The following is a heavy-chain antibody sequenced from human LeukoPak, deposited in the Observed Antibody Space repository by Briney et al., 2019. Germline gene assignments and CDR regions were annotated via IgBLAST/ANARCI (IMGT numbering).Heavy chain of an antibody. D-gene: IGHD2-21*02. J-gene: IGHJ4*02. CDR3: ARRTVTAPEY. Sequence: QPGGSLRLSFAASGFSVSNAYMSWVRQAPGKGLEWVSIIYSGGNTYYADSVKGRFTISRDNSKNTLYLQMNRLRPEDTAVYYCARRTVTAPEYWGQGTLVTVSS. CDR2: IYSGGNT. V-gene: IGHV3-53*01. CDR1: GFSVSNAY.